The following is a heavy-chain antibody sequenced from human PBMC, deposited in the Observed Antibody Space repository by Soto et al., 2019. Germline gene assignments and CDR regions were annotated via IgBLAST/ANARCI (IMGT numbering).Heavy chain of an antibody. J-gene: IGHJ4*02. Sequence: GGSLRLSCAASGFTFSNYGMNWVRQAPGNGLEWVSGVRSDGDTTYNAESVKGRFTVSRDTSKNTVYLQMNSLRAEDTAVYYCAKGKGVGATTDGANCWGQGTLVTVSS. CDR3: AKGKGVGATTDGANC. D-gene: IGHD1-26*01. V-gene: IGHV3-23*01. CDR1: GFTFSNYG. CDR2: VRSDGDTT.